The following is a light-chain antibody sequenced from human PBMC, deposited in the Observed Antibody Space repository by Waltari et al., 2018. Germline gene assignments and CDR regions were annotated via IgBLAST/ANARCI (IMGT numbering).Light chain of an antibody. CDR2: DVS. V-gene: IGLV2-11*01. CDR1: SSDVGGYNY. J-gene: IGLJ3*02. CDR3: CSYAGSYAWV. Sequence: QSALTQPRSVSGSPGQSVTISCTGTSSDVGGYNYVSWYQQHPGKAPKLMMSDVSKRPSGVSDLFAGSKSGNAASLTISGLQAEDDADYYCCSYAGSYAWVFGGGTKLTVL.